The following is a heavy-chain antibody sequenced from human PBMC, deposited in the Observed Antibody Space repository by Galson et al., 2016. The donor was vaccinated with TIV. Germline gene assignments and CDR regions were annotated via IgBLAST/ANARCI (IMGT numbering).Heavy chain of an antibody. CDR3: ARPPYCGGDCYKYDH. CDR1: GYTFAIYA. CDR2: FNAGNGNT. V-gene: IGHV1-3*01. J-gene: IGHJ4*02. Sequence: SVKVSCKASGYTFAIYAMHWVRQAPGQRLEWLGWFNAGNGNTKYSQKFQGRVTITWDTSASTAYMELSSLGFEDTAVYYCARPPYCGGDCYKYDHWGQGTRVTVYS. D-gene: IGHD2-21*01.